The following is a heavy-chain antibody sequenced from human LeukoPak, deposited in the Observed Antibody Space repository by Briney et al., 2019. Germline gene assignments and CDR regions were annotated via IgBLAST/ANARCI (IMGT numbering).Heavy chain of an antibody. CDR1: GYTFTSYY. Sequence: ASVKVSCKASGYTFTSYYMHWVRQAPGQGLEWMGWINTNTGNPTYAQGFFTGRYVFSLDTSASTAYLQISGLKADDTAVYYCGRDPRLGIRGYTYGYIDHWGQGTLLTVAP. D-gene: IGHD5-18*01. J-gene: IGHJ4*02. CDR3: GRDPRLGIRGYTYGYIDH. V-gene: IGHV7-4-1*02. CDR2: INTNTGNP.